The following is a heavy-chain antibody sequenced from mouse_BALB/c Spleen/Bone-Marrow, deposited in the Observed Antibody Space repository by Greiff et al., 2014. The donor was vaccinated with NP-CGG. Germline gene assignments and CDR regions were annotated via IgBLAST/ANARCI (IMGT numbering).Heavy chain of an antibody. CDR2: INSNGGST. Sequence: VQLKESGGGLVQPGGSLKLSCAASGFTFSSYGMSWVRQTPDKRLELVATINSNGGSTYYPDSVKGRFTISRDNAKNTLYLQMSSLKSEDTAMHYCARDYYGSSYAMDYWGQGTSVTVSS. CDR1: GFTFSSYG. CDR3: ARDYYGSSYAMDY. J-gene: IGHJ4*01. D-gene: IGHD1-1*01. V-gene: IGHV5-6-3*01.